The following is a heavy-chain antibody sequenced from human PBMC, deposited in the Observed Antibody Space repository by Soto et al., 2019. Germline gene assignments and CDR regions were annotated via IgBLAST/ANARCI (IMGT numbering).Heavy chain of an antibody. V-gene: IGHV3-30-3*02. D-gene: IGHD4-17*01. CDR2: ISYDGSNK. CDR3: AKRYGDNPLSPTFDY. J-gene: IGHJ4*02. Sequence: PGGSLRLSCAASGFTFSSYAMHWVRQAPGKGLEWVAVISYDGSNKCYADSVKGRFTISRDNSKNTLYLQMNSLRAEDTAVYYCAKRYGDNPLSPTFDYWGQGTLVTVSS. CDR1: GFTFSSYA.